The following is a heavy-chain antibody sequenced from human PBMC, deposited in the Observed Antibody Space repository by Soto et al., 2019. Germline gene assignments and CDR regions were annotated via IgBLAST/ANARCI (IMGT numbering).Heavy chain of an antibody. CDR3: ARHPGYYDILTGYTTYYFDY. CDR2: IYYRGNT. J-gene: IGHJ4*02. D-gene: IGHD3-9*01. V-gene: IGHV4-59*08. Sequence: SETLSLTCTVSGGYIGTYYWSWIRQPPGKGLEWIGYIYYRGNTDYNPSLKSRVTISLDTPKNQFSLKLSSVTAAGTAVYYCARHPGYYDILTGYTTYYFDYWGQGILVTVS. CDR1: GGYIGTYY.